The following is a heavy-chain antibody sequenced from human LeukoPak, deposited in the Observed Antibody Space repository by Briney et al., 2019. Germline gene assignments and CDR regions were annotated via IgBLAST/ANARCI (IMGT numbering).Heavy chain of an antibody. CDR1: GFTFSGYS. J-gene: IGHJ4*02. CDR3: AREVSEGFDF. CDR2: LGTRSTSI. Sequence: GGSLRLSCTASGFTFSGYSMNWIRQAPGKGLEWVSSLGTRSTSIYHAGSVKGRFAISRDNAKNSLYLQMNSLRAEDTALYYCAREVSEGFDFWGQGTLVTVSS. V-gene: IGHV3-21*01. D-gene: IGHD3-22*01.